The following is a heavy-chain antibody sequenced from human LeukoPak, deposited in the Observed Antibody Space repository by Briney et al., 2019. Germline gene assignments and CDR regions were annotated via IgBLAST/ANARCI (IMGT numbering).Heavy chain of an antibody. CDR2: IKQDGSEK. V-gene: IGHV3-7*01. CDR1: GFTFSSYS. J-gene: IGHJ3*02. CDR3: ARVSSGWYLAYAFDI. D-gene: IGHD6-19*01. Sequence: GGSLRLSCAASGFTFSSYSMNWVRQAPGKGLEWVANIKQDGSEKYYVDSVKGRFTISRDNAKNSLYLQMNSLRAEDTAVYYCARVSSGWYLAYAFDIWGQGTMVTVSS.